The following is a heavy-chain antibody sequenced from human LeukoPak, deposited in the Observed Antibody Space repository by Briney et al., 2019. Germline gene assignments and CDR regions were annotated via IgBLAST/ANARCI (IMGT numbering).Heavy chain of an antibody. Sequence: ASVNVSCKVSGFTLADLSMHCVLQAPGKGLEWVGGFDRKNGDTIYAQRFRGRVTLTEDTSTGTAYMDLSSLSADDTAVYYCATGVFCATTTCPGYPHYYYYMDVWGKGTTVTVSS. CDR2: FDRKNGDT. CDR1: GFTLADLS. V-gene: IGHV1-24*01. D-gene: IGHD3-9*01. CDR3: ATGVFCATTTCPGYPHYYYYMDV. J-gene: IGHJ6*03.